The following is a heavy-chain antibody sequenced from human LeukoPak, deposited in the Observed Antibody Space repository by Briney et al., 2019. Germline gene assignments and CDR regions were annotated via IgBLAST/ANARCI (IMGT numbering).Heavy chain of an antibody. D-gene: IGHD6-19*01. CDR1: GDSVSSNSGA. CDR2: TYYRSHSYN. V-gene: IGHV6-1*01. CDR3: ARGLYTTGWAFQY. J-gene: IGHJ4*02. Sequence: SQTLSLTCAISGDSVSSNSGAWNWIRQSTSRGLEYLGRTYYRSHSYNDYAPSVKSRISITSDTSKNQFSLQLNSVTPEDAAVYYCARGLYTTGWAFQYWGQGVLVAVSS.